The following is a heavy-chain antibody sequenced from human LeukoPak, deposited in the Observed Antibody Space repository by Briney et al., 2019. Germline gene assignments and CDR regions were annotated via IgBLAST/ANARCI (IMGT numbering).Heavy chain of an antibody. D-gene: IGHD1-26*01. J-gene: IGHJ4*02. V-gene: IGHV4-39*07. CDR3: ARGRNGIVGATPSKYYFDY. CDR1: GGSITSTDHY. Sequence: PSEALSLICSVSGGSITSTDHYWGWIRQPPGKGLEWVGTIYNGATIYYNPSLRSRVSLSADTSKNQFSLKLNSVTAADTAVYXXARGRNGIVGATPSKYYFDYWGQGTLVTVSS. CDR2: IYNGATI.